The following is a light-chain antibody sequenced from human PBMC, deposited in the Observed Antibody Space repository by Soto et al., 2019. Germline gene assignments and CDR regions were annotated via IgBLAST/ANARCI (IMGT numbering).Light chain of an antibody. CDR2: DAS. V-gene: IGKV1-13*02. J-gene: IGKJ1*01. CDR1: QGISSA. Sequence: AIQLTQSPSSLSASVGDRVTITCRASQGISSALAWYQQQPGKAPKLLIYDASSLESGVPSRFSGSGSGTDFTLTISSLQPEDFATYYCQQFNSYPPTFGQGTKVEIK. CDR3: QQFNSYPPT.